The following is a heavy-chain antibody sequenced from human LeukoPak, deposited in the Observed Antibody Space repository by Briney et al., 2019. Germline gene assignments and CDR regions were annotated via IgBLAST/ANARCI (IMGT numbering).Heavy chain of an antibody. Sequence: LSCCAACGFFISCAMQSGRQQAGGEREEGVFIIYDRSNKYYAASLKGRFTISRDHSKTTLYLQMNSLRAEDTAVYYCARGRSRIVVVVAVDYWGQGTLVTVSS. J-gene: IGHJ4*02. CDR2: IIYDRSNK. D-gene: IGHD2-15*01. CDR1: CGFFISCA. V-gene: IGHV3-30*04. CDR3: ARGRSRIVVVVAVDY.